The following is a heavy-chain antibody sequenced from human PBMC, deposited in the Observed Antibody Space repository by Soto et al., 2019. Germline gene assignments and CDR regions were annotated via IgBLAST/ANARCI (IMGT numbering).Heavy chain of an antibody. Sequence: QVQLVESGGGVVQPGRSLRLSCAASGFTFSSYAMHWVRQAPGKGLEWVAVISYDGSNKYYADSVKGRFTISRDNSKNTRYLQMNSLRAEDTAVYYCARLTTVTTLDYWGQGTLVTVSS. V-gene: IGHV3-30-3*01. CDR2: ISYDGSNK. D-gene: IGHD4-17*01. CDR3: ARLTTVTTLDY. CDR1: GFTFSSYA. J-gene: IGHJ4*02.